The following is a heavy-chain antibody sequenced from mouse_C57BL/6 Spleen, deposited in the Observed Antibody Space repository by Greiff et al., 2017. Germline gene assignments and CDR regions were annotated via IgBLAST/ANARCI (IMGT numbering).Heavy chain of an antibody. V-gene: IGHV5-9-1*02. Sequence: DVMLVESGEGLVKPGGSLKLSCAASGFTFSSYAMSWVRQTPEKRLEWVAYISSGGEYIYYADTVKGRFTISRDNARNTLYLQMSSLKSEDTAMYYCTREDGNYWYFDVWGTGTTVTVSS. J-gene: IGHJ1*03. CDR3: TREDGNYWYFDV. CDR2: ISSGGEYI. CDR1: GFTFSSYA. D-gene: IGHD2-1*01.